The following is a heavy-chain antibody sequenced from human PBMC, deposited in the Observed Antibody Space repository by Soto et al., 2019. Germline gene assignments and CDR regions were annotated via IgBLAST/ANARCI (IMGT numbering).Heavy chain of an antibody. J-gene: IGHJ4*02. Sequence: SETLSLTCTVSGGSIDSDDYYWTWIRQPPGKGLEWTGYIYSSGRTSYNPSLESRLTISIDTSKNQFSLHLNSVSAADTAVYFCARDHGNSPDFFDYWGQGTLVTVSS. D-gene: IGHD1-1*01. CDR1: GGSIDSDDYY. CDR2: IYSSGRT. V-gene: IGHV4-30-4*01. CDR3: ARDHGNSPDFFDY.